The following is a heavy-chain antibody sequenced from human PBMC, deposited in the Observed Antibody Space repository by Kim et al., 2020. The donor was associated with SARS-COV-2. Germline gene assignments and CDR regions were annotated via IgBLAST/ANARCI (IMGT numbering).Heavy chain of an antibody. CDR2: ISWNSGSI. J-gene: IGHJ6*03. CDR3: AKDRREWLSYYYYYYMDV. CDR1: GFTFGGYA. V-gene: IGHV3-9*01. D-gene: IGHD3-3*01. Sequence: GGSLRLSCAASGFTFGGYAMHWVRQAPGKGLEWVSGISWNSGSIGYADSVKGRFTISRDNAKNSLYLQMNSLRAEDTALYYCAKDRREWLSYYYYYYMDVWGEGTTVTVSS.